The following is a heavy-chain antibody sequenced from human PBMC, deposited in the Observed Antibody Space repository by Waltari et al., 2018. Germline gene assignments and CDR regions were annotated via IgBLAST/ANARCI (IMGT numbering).Heavy chain of an antibody. CDR3: ARSHGSSVVVVVAARYYFDY. Sequence: QVQLVQSGAEVKKPGASVKVSCKASGYTFTGYYMHWVRQAPGQGLEWMGWINPNSGGTNYAQKFQGRVTMTRDTSISTAYMELSRLRSDDTAVYYCARSHGSSVVVVVAARYYFDYWGQGTLVTVSS. V-gene: IGHV1-2*02. J-gene: IGHJ4*02. CDR1: GYTFTGYY. D-gene: IGHD2-15*01. CDR2: INPNSGGT.